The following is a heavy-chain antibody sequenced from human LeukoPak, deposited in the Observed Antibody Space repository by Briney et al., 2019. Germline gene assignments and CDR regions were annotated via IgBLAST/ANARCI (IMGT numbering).Heavy chain of an antibody. Sequence: PSETLSLTCTVSGGSISSYYWSWIRQPPGKGLEWIGYIYYSGSTNYNPSLKSRVTISVDTSKNQFSLKLSSVTAADTAVYYCARGKGVAGPYYYDSSGLIDYWGQGTLVTVSS. J-gene: IGHJ4*02. CDR3: ARGKGVAGPYYYDSSGLIDY. D-gene: IGHD3-22*01. V-gene: IGHV4-59*01. CDR2: IYYSGST. CDR1: GGSISSYY.